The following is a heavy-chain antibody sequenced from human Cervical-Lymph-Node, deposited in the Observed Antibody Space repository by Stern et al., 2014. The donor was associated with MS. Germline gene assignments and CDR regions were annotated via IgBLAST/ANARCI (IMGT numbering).Heavy chain of an antibody. CDR3: ARRVLVAMGGYPKTLDV. CDR1: GFTFSRYW. V-gene: IGHV3-7*01. J-gene: IGHJ6*02. CDR2: IKEDGSEQ. Sequence: EDQLVESGGVLVQPGGSLKLSCAASGFTFSRYWMTWVRQAPGKGLEWGAHIKEDGSEQYYVDSVKGRFTMSRDNAKNSLYLQMNSLRAEDTAVYYCARRVLVAMGGYPKTLDVWGRGTTVTVSS. D-gene: IGHD2-2*01.